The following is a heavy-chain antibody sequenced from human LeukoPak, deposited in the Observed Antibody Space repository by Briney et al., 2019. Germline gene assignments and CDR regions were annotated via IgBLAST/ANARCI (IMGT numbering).Heavy chain of an antibody. Sequence: PSETLSLTCTVSGVSISSGGYYWSWIRQHPGKGLEWIGYIYYSGSTNYNPSLKSRVTISVDTSKNQFSLKLSSVTAADTAVYYCARVNLEWLSPLADYYGMDVWGQGTTVTVSS. CDR2: IYYSGST. V-gene: IGHV4-61*08. CDR3: ARVNLEWLSPLADYYGMDV. D-gene: IGHD3-3*01. J-gene: IGHJ6*02. CDR1: GVSISSGGYY.